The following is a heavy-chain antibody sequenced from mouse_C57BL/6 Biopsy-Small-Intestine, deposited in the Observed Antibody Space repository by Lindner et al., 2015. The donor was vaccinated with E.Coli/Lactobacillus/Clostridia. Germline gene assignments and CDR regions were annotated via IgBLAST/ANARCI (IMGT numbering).Heavy chain of an antibody. CDR2: IRSKSNNYAT. CDR3: VSVYDYDYAMDY. Sequence: VQLQESGGGLVQPKGSLKLSCAASGFSFNTYAMNWVRQAPGKGLEWVARIRSKSNNYATYYADSVKDRFTISRDDSESMLYLQMNSLKTEDTAMYYCVSVYDYDYAMDYWGQGTSVTVSS. J-gene: IGHJ4*01. D-gene: IGHD2-4*01. V-gene: IGHV10-1*01. CDR1: GFSFNTYA.